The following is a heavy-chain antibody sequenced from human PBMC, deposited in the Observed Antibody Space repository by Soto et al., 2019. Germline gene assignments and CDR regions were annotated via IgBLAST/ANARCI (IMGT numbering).Heavy chain of an antibody. Sequence: EVQLVESGGGLVQPGGSLRLSCAASGFTFTSYWMSWVRQAPGKELEWVANIRQDGSEKYYVDSVKGRFTISRDNAKNSLYLQMNSLRAEDTAVYYCAREGYGYDYWGQGTLVTVSS. CDR3: AREGYGYDY. D-gene: IGHD5-18*01. J-gene: IGHJ4*02. V-gene: IGHV3-7*03. CDR2: IRQDGSEK. CDR1: GFTFTSYW.